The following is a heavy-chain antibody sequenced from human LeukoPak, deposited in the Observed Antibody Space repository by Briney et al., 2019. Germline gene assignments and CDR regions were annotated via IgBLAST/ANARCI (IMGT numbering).Heavy chain of an antibody. CDR3: ATGYSSKDWFDP. J-gene: IGHJ5*02. CDR1: GYTLTELS. V-gene: IGHV1-24*01. D-gene: IGHD6-19*01. Sequence: ASVKVSCKVSGYTLTELSMHWVRQARGKGLEWMGGFDPEDGETIYAQKFQGRVTMTEDTSTDTAYMELSSLRSEDTPVYYCATGYSSKDWFDPWGQGTLVTVSS. CDR2: FDPEDGET.